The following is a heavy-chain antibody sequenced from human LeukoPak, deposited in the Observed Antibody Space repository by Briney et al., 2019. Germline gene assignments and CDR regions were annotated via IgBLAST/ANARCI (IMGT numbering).Heavy chain of an antibody. Sequence: GGSLRLSCAASGFTFSSYAMSWVRQAPGKGLEWVSAISGSGGSTYYADSVKGRFTICRDNSKNTLYLQMNSLRAEDTAVYYCAKDSSIVVVPAATSYDYWGQGTLVTVSS. CDR3: AKDSSIVVVPAATSYDY. J-gene: IGHJ4*02. CDR2: ISGSGGST. D-gene: IGHD2-2*01. V-gene: IGHV3-23*01. CDR1: GFTFSSYA.